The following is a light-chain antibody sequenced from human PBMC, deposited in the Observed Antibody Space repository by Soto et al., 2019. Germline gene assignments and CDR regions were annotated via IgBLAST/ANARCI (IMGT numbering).Light chain of an antibody. V-gene: IGLV1-40*01. CDR3: QSYHTSLTGV. CDR1: SSTIGAGYD. CDR2: ANN. Sequence: QSALTQPPSVSGTPGQTVTISCTGSSSTIGAGYDVHWYQQLPGTAPKLLVFANNNRPAGVPDRFSGSKSGTSASLAITGLQAEDEATYYCQSYHTSLTGVFGTGTKVTVL. J-gene: IGLJ1*01.